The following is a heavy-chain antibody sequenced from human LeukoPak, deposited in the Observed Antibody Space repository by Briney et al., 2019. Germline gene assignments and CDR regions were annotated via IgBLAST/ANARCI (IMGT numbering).Heavy chain of an antibody. CDR2: ISPTGAST. Sequence: GGSLRLSCAASTFTFSRYAMAWVRQAPGKGLEWVSAISPTGASTYYADSVKGRFTISRDNSKNTLSLEMNSLRAEDAALYYCAKDSASYYYGSGSYDWGQGTLVTVSS. CDR1: TFTFSRYA. J-gene: IGHJ4*02. V-gene: IGHV3-23*01. CDR3: AKDSASYYYGSGSYD. D-gene: IGHD3-10*01.